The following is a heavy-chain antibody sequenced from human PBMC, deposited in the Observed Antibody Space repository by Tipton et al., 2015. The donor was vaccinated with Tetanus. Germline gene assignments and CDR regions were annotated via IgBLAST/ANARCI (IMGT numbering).Heavy chain of an antibody. CDR1: GYSFNIYW. D-gene: IGHD7-27*01. J-gene: IGHJ2*01. CDR3: ARRLGPYTGDQIWHFDL. V-gene: IGHV5-51*01. CDR2: IYPGDSDT. Sequence: QSGAEVKKPGESLKISWKGSGYSFNIYWIAWVRQMPGKGLEWMGIIYPGDSDTRYSPSFQGQVTISADKSITTAYLQWSSLKASDTAMYYCARRLGPYTGDQIWHFDLWGRGTLVTVSS.